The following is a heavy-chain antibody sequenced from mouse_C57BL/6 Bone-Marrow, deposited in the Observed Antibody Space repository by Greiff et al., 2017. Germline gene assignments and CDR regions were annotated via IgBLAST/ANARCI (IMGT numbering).Heavy chain of an antibody. V-gene: IGHV2-2*01. CDR1: GFSLTSYG. CDR3: ARKRAYYFGY. D-gene: IGHD3-3*01. CDR2: IWSGGST. Sequence: VKLVESGPGLVQPSQSLSITCTVSGFSLTSYGVHWVRQSPGKGLEWLGVIWSGGSTDYNAAFISRMSIRKDNSKSQVFYQMNSLQADDTAIYYCARKRAYYFGYWGQGTTLTVSS. J-gene: IGHJ2*01.